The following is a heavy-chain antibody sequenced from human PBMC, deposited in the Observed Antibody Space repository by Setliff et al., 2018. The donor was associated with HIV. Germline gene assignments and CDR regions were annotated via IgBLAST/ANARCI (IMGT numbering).Heavy chain of an antibody. CDR2: IKNKTHGATT. CDR1: GFTFSNAW. V-gene: IGHV3-15*01. Sequence: GGSLRLSCVVSGFTFSNAWMSWVRQAPGKGLEWVGLIKNKTHGATTNYAAPVKGRFSISRDDSTNTLFLQMNSLRTEDTALYYCTTSLPWFDPWGQGTLVTVSS. J-gene: IGHJ5*02. CDR3: TTSLPWFDP.